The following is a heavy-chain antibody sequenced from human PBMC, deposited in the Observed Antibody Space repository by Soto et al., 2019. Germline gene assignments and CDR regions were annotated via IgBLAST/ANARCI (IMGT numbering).Heavy chain of an antibody. CDR3: ARNYGDYSTNF. D-gene: IGHD2-2*01. CDR2: IATHDGSS. CDR1: GYTFTAYG. V-gene: IGHV1-18*04. Sequence: ASVKVSCKASGYTFTAYGLNWVRRAQGRGLEWMGRIATHDGSSVSAQRLQGRLTLTRDSFTSTAYMELGGLTSDDTGLYYCARNYGDYSTNFWGQGTLVTVSS. J-gene: IGHJ4*02.